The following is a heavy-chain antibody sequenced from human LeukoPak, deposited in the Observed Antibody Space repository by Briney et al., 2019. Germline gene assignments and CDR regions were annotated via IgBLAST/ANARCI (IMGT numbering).Heavy chain of an antibody. CDR1: GGSISSYY. CDR2: IYTSGST. D-gene: IGHD2-2*01. J-gene: IGHJ6*03. Sequence: SSETLSHTCTVSGGSISSYYWSWIRQPAGKGLESIGRIYTSGSTNYNPSLKSRVTMSVDTSKNQFSLKLSSVTAADTAVYYCARGTSFYYYYMDVWGKGTTVTVSS. V-gene: IGHV4-4*07. CDR3: ARGTSFYYYYMDV.